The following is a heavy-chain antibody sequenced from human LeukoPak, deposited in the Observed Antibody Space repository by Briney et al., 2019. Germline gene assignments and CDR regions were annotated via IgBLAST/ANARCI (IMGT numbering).Heavy chain of an antibody. CDR3: AKDRVGLLWFGELSPQP. J-gene: IGHJ5*02. CDR1: GFTFSSYA. V-gene: IGHV3-23*01. Sequence: GGSLRLSCAASGFTFSSYAMSWVRQAPGKGLEWVSAISGSGGSTYYADSVKGRFTISRDNSKNTLYLQMNSLRAEDTAVYYCAKDRVGLLWFGELSPQPWGQGTLVTVS. CDR2: ISGSGGST. D-gene: IGHD3-10*01.